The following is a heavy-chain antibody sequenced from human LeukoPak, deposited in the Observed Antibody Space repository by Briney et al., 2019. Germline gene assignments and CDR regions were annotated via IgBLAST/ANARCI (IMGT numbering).Heavy chain of an antibody. V-gene: IGHV3-21*01. CDR2: ISSSSSYI. CDR3: ARGKWPLIIRWFDP. CDR1: GFTFSSYS. Sequence: GGSLRLSCAASGFTFSSYSMNWVRQAPGKGLEWVSSISSSSSYIYYADSVKGRFTISRDSAKNSLYLQMNSLRAEDTAVYYCARGKWPLIIRWFDPWGQGTLVTVSS. D-gene: IGHD5-12*01. J-gene: IGHJ5*02.